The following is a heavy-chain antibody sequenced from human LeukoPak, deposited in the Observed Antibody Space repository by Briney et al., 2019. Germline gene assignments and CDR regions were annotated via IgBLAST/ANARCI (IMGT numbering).Heavy chain of an antibody. J-gene: IGHJ4*02. V-gene: IGHV4-38-2*02. D-gene: IGHD5-12*01. CDR2: IYHSGST. Sequence: SETLSLTCTVSGYSISSGYYWGWIRQPPGKGLEWIGSIYHSGSTYYNPSLKSRVTISVDTSKNQFSLKLSSVTAANTAVYYCARNRGGPSIVATIIGGFDYWGQGTLVTVSS. CDR3: ARNRGGPSIVATIIGGFDY. CDR1: GYSISSGYY.